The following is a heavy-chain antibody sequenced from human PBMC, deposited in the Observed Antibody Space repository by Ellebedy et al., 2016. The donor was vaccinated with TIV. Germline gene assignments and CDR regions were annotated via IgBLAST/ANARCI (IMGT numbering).Heavy chain of an antibody. D-gene: IGHD6-19*01. CDR3: VRGDVSSGWQN. CDR1: GFPFSSFE. J-gene: IGHJ4*02. Sequence: GESLKISCAASGFPFSSFEFNWVRQAPGKGLEWVTVISYDGSTQYYADSVKGRFTISRDNSKSTLYLQMNSLREEDTAGYYCVRGDVSSGWQNWGQGSLVAVSS. CDR2: ISYDGSTQ. V-gene: IGHV3-30*01.